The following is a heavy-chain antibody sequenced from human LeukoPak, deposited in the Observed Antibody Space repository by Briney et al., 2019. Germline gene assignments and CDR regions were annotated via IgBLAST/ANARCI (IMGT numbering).Heavy chain of an antibody. CDR3: ARVSPSSGDLDYFDY. D-gene: IGHD4-17*01. J-gene: IGHJ4*02. CDR2: IYSGGST. V-gene: IGHV3-53*04. CDR1: GFTVSSNY. Sequence: GGSLRLSCAASGFTVSSNYMSWVRQAPGKGLEWVSVIYSGGSTYYADSVKGRFTISRHNSKNTLYLQMNSLRAEDTAVYYCARVSPSSGDLDYFDYWGQGTLVTVSS.